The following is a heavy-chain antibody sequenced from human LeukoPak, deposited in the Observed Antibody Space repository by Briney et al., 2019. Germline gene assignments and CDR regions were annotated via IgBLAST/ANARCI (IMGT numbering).Heavy chain of an antibody. D-gene: IGHD6-19*01. CDR3: ARDAGSGWYGRDYYYMDV. CDR1: GYSISSGYY. J-gene: IGHJ6*03. Sequence: SETLSLTCTVSGYSISSGYYWGWIRPPPGEGLEWIGSIYHSGSTYYNPSLKSRVTISVDTSKNQISLQLSSVTAADTAVYYCARDAGSGWYGRDYYYMDVWGKGTTVTVSS. CDR2: IYHSGST. V-gene: IGHV4-38-2*02.